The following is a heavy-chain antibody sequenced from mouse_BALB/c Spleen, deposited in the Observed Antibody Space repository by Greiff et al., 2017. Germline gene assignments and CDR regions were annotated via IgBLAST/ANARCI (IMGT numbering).Heavy chain of an antibody. J-gene: IGHJ1*01. CDR3: ARSGYRYDGRYFDG. Sequence: VQLQQSGPSLVKPSQTLSLTCSVTGDSITSGYWNWIRKFPGNKLEYMGYISYSGSTYYNPSLKSRITITRDTSKNQYYLQLNSVTTEDTATYYCARSGYRYDGRYFDGWGAGTTVTVSS. V-gene: IGHV3-8*02. CDR1: GDSITSGY. D-gene: IGHD2-14*01. CDR2: ISYSGST.